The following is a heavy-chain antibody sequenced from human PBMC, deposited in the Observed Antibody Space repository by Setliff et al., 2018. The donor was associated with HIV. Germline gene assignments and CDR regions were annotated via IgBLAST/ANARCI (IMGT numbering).Heavy chain of an antibody. J-gene: IGHJ4*02. V-gene: IGHV1-46*01. D-gene: IGHD3-3*01. CDR2: LNPSDGST. Sequence: GASVKVSCKASGYTFTSHYLHWVRQAPGQGLEWMGILNPSDGSTHYARKFQGRVAMTTDESTSTAYMELSSLRSEDTAVYYCARELDQNFDYWGQGTLVTVSS. CDR3: ARELDQNFDY. CDR1: GYTFTSHY.